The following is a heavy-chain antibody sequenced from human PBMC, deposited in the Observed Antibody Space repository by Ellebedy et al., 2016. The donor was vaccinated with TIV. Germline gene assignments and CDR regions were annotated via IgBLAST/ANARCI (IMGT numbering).Heavy chain of an antibody. CDR1: GGSFRGYY. D-gene: IGHD4-17*01. CDR3: ASRTTVTTGYFDY. Sequence: SQTLSLTXAVYGGSFRGYYWSWIRQPPGKGLEWIGEINHSGSTNYNPSLKSRVTISVDTSKNQFSLKLSSVTAADTAVYYCASRTTVTTGYFDYWGQGTLVTVSS. V-gene: IGHV4-34*01. CDR2: INHSGST. J-gene: IGHJ4*02.